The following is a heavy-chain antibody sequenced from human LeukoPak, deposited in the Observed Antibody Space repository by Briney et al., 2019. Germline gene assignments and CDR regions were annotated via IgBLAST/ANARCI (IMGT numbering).Heavy chain of an antibody. CDR3: ARRVGKYPAYYFDS. D-gene: IGHD2-2*01. CDR1: GASITTGGHY. Sequence: SETLSLTCTVSGASITTGGHYWGWIRQPPGKGLEWIGYIYHSGSTNYNPSLKSRLAMSMDTSKNHFSLKVNSMTAADTAVYYCARRVGKYPAYYFDSWGQGTLVTVSS. CDR2: IYHSGST. J-gene: IGHJ4*02. V-gene: IGHV4-31*03.